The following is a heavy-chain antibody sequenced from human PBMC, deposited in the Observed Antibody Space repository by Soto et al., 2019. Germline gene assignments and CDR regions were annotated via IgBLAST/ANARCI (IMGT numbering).Heavy chain of an antibody. D-gene: IGHD4-17*01. CDR2: INPSGGST. V-gene: IGHV1-46*01. CDR3: ARANYGDYAVDI. CDR1: GYTYTSYY. J-gene: IGHJ3*02. Sequence: ASVKVSCKASGYTYTSYYMHWVRQAPGQGLEWMGIINPSGGSTSYAQKFQGRVTMTRDTSTSTVYMELSSLRSEDTAVYYCARANYGDYAVDIWGQGRLVSVSS.